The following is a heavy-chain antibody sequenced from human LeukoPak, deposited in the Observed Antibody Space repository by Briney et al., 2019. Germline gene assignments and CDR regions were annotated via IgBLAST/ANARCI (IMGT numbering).Heavy chain of an antibody. V-gene: IGHV3-7*05. CDR3: VRDMDV. CDR1: GFTFSSYW. Sequence: GGSLSLSCVTSGFTFSSYWMTWVRQAPGKGLEWVANINQDGHEKNYVDSVKGRFTISRDNPKNSLYLQMNSLRAEDTAVYFCVRDMDVWAQGTTVTVSS. CDR2: INQDGHEK. J-gene: IGHJ6*02.